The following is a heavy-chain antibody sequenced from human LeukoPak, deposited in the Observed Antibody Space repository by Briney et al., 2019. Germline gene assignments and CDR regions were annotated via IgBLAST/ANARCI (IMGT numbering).Heavy chain of an antibody. D-gene: IGHD3-16*01. J-gene: IGHJ4*02. CDR3: ARADHSRAGELDY. CDR1: GFTLDDYG. V-gene: IGHV3-20*04. Sequence: GGSLRLSCAASGFTLDDYGMSWIRQAPGKGLEWVSGINWNGGSTGHADSVKGRFTISRDNAKNSLYLQMNSLRAEDTALYYCARADHSRAGELDYWGQGTLVTVSS. CDR2: INWNGGST.